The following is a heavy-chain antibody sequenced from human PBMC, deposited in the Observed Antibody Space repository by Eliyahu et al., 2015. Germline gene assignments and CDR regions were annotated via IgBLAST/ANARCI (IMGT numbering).Heavy chain of an antibody. CDR3: ARGPGIAAAPAGTNYYYYYGMDV. CDR1: GFTVSSNY. Sequence: EVQLVESGGGLVQPGGSLRLSCAASGFTVSSNYMSWVRQAPGKGLEGVSVIYSGGSAYYADSVKGRFTISRDNSKNTLYLQMNSLRAEDTAVYYCARGPGIAAAPAGTNYYYYYGMDVWGQGTTVTVS. V-gene: IGHV3-66*01. J-gene: IGHJ6*02. CDR2: IYSGGSA. D-gene: IGHD6-13*01.